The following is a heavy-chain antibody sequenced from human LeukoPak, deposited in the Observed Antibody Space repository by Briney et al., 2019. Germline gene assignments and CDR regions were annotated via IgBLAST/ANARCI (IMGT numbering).Heavy chain of an antibody. CDR3: ARDIALGGAWSVVPD. V-gene: IGHV4-61*02. D-gene: IGHD3-16*01. J-gene: IGHJ4*02. CDR2: IYTSGST. Sequence: SETLSLTCTVSSGSISTSNYYWSWIRQPAGKGLEWIGRIYTSGSTNYNPSLKSRVTMSVDTSKNQFSLKLSSVTAADTAVYYCARDIALGGAWSVVPDWGQGTLVTVSS. CDR1: SGSISTSNYY.